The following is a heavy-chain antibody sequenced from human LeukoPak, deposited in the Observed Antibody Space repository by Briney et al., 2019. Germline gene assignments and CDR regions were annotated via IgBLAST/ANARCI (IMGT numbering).Heavy chain of an antibody. V-gene: IGHV4-39*01. CDR1: GGSISSSGYY. CDR2: IYYSGTT. Sequence: PSETLSLTCGVSGGSISSSGYYWNWIRQPPGKGLEWVGSIYYSGTTYYNSSLKSRVTISEDTSKNRFSLMLTSVTAADTAVYYCARQVSDYFYYYIDVWGEGTTVIVSS. CDR3: ARQVSDYFYYYIDV. J-gene: IGHJ6*03.